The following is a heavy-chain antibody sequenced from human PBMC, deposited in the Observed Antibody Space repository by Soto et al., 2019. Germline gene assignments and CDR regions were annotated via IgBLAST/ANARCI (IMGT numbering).Heavy chain of an antibody. D-gene: IGHD6-13*01. CDR3: TRDASRDSSARGWFDP. V-gene: IGHV3-21*01. Sequence: GGALRLSCAAYVFTFRSFTMNWVRQAPGKGLEWVSTISSNSAYIYYTDALRGRFTISRDNAKNSLHLQMNSLRAEDTAVYYCTRDASRDSSARGWFDPWGPGTLVTVSS. CDR1: VFTFRSFT. CDR2: ISSNSAYI. J-gene: IGHJ5*02.